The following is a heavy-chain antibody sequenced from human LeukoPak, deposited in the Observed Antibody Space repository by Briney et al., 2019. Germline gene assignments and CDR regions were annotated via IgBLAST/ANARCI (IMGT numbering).Heavy chain of an antibody. CDR2: IYNSGGS. Sequence: SETLSLTCTVSGGSISPHSWSWLRQPPGKGLESVGFIYNSGGSDYNPSLNSRLTMSVDTSKNQLSLKLRSVTAADTAVYYCARLSHIAAAGSYSYHALDVWGQGTTVTVSS. CDR1: GGSISPHS. CDR3: ARLSHIAAAGSYSYHALDV. D-gene: IGHD6-13*01. V-gene: IGHV4-59*08. J-gene: IGHJ6*02.